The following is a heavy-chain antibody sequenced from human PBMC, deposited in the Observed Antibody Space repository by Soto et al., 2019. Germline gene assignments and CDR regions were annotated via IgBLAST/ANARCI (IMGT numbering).Heavy chain of an antibody. V-gene: IGHV3-49*03. CDR3: SRSPPLVVAPTYFDY. CDR2: IRSNSYGGTT. J-gene: IGHJ4*02. D-gene: IGHD2-15*01. Sequence: GWSLRLSCTTSVFTFDAYAMRWFRQAPGKGLEWVGFIRSNSYGGTTQYAASVKGRFTISRDDSKSIAYLQMNSLKTEDTAVYYCSRSPPLVVAPTYFDYWGQGTLVTVSS. CDR1: VFTFDAYA.